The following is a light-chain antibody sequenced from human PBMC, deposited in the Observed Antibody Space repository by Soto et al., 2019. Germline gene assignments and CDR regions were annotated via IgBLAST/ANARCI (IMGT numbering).Light chain of an antibody. V-gene: IGLV2-14*01. CDR1: SSDIGTYIY. J-gene: IGLJ2*01. Sequence: QSALTQPASVSGSPGQSITISCTGTSSDIGTYIYVSWYLQHPGKAPKLLIYEVGNRPSGVSNRLSGSKSGNTASLTISGLKAEDEADYYCSSYTSSNSVVFGGGTKVTVL. CDR2: EVG. CDR3: SSYTSSNSVV.